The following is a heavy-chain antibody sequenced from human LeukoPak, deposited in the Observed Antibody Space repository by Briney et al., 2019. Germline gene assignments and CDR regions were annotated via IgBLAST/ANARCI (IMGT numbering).Heavy chain of an antibody. D-gene: IGHD3-3*01. CDR2: ISGTSGKT. V-gene: IGHV3-23*01. CDR3: AKDPSNYDFWSGYFWGNDY. J-gene: IGHJ4*02. CDR1: GFTFSNYA. Sequence: GGSLRLSCAASGFTFSNYAMDWVRQAPGKGLEWVSAISGTSGKTYYADSVKGRFTISRDNSKNTLYLQMNSLRAEDTAVYYCAKDPSNYDFWSGYFWGNDYWGQGTLVTVSS.